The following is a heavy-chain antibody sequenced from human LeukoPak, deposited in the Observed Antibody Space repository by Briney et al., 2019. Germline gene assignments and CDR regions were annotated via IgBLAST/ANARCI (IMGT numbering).Heavy chain of an antibody. CDR3: AKGGRWDVTPFDY. J-gene: IGHJ4*02. CDR2: IRDSDSST. Sequence: GGSLRLSCAASGFTFSSYAMSWVRQAPGKGLEWVSAIRDSDSSTYYADSVKGRFTISRDNSKNTLYLQVNSLRAEDTAVYYCAKGGRWDVTPFDYWGQGTLVTVSS. D-gene: IGHD3-16*01. V-gene: IGHV3-23*01. CDR1: GFTFSSYA.